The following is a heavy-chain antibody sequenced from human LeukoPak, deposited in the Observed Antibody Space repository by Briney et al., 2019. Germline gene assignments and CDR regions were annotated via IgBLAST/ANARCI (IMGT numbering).Heavy chain of an antibody. D-gene: IGHD3-10*01. CDR3: AEGSGSFYRHFDY. CDR1: GFTFSSYA. Sequence: PGGSLRLSCAASGFTFSSYAMSWVRQAPGKGLEWVSAISGSGGSTYYADSVKGRFTISRDNSKNTLYLQMDSLRAEDTAVYYCAEGSGSFYRHFDYWGQGTLVTVSS. V-gene: IGHV3-23*01. CDR2: ISGSGGST. J-gene: IGHJ4*02.